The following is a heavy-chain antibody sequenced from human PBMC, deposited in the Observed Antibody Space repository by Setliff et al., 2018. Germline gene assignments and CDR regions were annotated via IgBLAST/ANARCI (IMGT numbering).Heavy chain of an antibody. V-gene: IGHV4-39*01. Sequence: SETLSLTCTVSGGSVSDSTYYWGWVRQPPGKGLEWIGSIYYSGNTYYNASLKSRVIISVDTAQNQFSLSLSSVTAADTAVYYCARTGTYRYFDYWGQGTLVTVSS. D-gene: IGHD1-1*01. CDR3: ARTGTYRYFDY. J-gene: IGHJ4*02. CDR2: IYYSGNT. CDR1: GGSVSDSTYY.